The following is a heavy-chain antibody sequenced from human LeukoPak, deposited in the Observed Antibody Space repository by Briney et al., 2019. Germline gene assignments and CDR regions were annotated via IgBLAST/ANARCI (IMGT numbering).Heavy chain of an antibody. V-gene: IGHV4-59*01. D-gene: IGHD3-16*01. J-gene: IGHJ4*02. Sequence: PSETLSLTCTVSDDSISDYYRGWIRQPPGKGLEWIGYFHNSGTSTYNPSLEGRVTISADTSKNQFSLKLNSLTTADTAVYYCTRGAGWLIDYWGQGILVTVSS. CDR3: TRGAGWLIDY. CDR1: DDSISDYY. CDR2: FHNSGTS.